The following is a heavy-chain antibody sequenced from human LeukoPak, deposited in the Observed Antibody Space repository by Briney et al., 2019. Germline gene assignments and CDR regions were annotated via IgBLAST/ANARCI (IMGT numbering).Heavy chain of an antibody. D-gene: IGHD2-2*02. CDR3: ARGRHALSGLDLVPAAIPDP. J-gene: IGHJ5*02. CDR1: GYTFTGYY. CDR2: INPNSGGT. Sequence: ASVKVSCKASGYTFTGYYMHWVRQAPGQGLEWMGWINPNSGGTNYAQKFQGRVTMTRDTSISTAYMELSRLRSDDTAVYYCARGRHALSGLDLVPAAIPDPWGRGTLVTVSS. V-gene: IGHV1-2*02.